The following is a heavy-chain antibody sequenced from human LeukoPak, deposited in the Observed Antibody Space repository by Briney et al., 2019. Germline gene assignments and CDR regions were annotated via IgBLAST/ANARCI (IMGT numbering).Heavy chain of an antibody. CDR2: IKSKTDGGTT. CDR1: GFTFSNAW. Sequence: KPGGSLRLSCAASGFTFSNAWMSWVRQAPGKGLEWVGRIKSKTDGGTTDYAAPVKGRFTISRDDSKNTLYLQMNSLKTEDTAVYYCTTVIFRAVAGTRNRINDAFDIWGQGTMVTVSS. CDR3: TTVIFRAVAGTRNRINDAFDI. J-gene: IGHJ3*02. V-gene: IGHV3-15*01. D-gene: IGHD6-19*01.